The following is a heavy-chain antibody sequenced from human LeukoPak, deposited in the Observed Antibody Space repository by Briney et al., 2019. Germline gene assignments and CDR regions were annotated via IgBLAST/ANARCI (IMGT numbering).Heavy chain of an antibody. D-gene: IGHD3-10*01. J-gene: IGHJ4*02. CDR2: IDTSGNT. V-gene: IGHV4-4*07. CDR3: AGSFDY. Sequence: SETLSLTCTVSGGSISSYYWSWIRQPAGKGLEWIGRIDTSGNTNYNPSLKSRVTISVDTSKNQFSLKLSSVTAADTAVYYCAGSFDYWGQGTLVTVSS. CDR1: GGSISSYY.